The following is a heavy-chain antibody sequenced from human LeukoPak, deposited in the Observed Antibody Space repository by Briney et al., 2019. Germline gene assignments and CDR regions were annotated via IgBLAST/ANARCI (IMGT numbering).Heavy chain of an antibody. CDR2: IYYSGRT. CDR3: ARRRYYDGSGYLE. CDR1: GDSVSRSDSY. J-gene: IGHJ1*01. Sequence: SETLSLTCSVSGDSVSRSDSYWDWIRQPPGKGLEGIGTIYYSGRTYYSPSLQSRVTMSVDPSNNQFSLNLRSVTAADTALYYCARRRYYDGSGYLEWGQGTLLSVSS. D-gene: IGHD3-22*01. V-gene: IGHV4-39*01.